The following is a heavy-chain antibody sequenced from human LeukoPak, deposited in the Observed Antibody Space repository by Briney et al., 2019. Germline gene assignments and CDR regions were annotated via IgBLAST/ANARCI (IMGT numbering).Heavy chain of an antibody. Sequence: PGGSLRLPCTVSGFTVSSNSMSWVRQAPGKGLEWVSFIYSDNTHYSDTVKGRFTISRDNSKNTLYLQMNSLRAEDTAVYYCAKDRRMYSLYYYYMDVWGKGTTVTISS. CDR2: IYSDNT. CDR3: AKDRRMYSLYYYYMDV. V-gene: IGHV3-53*01. D-gene: IGHD1-14*01. CDR1: GFTVSSNS. J-gene: IGHJ6*03.